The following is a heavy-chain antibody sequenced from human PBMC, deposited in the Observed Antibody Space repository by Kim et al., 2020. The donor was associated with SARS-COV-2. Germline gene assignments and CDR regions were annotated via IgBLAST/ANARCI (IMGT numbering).Heavy chain of an antibody. CDR3: ARGGYSNFDF. J-gene: IGHJ4*02. D-gene: IGHD2-21*01. V-gene: IGHV3-7*01. CDR2: K. Sequence: KNYVESRKGRLTISRDNAKNALYLQMNSLRVEDTAVYYCARGGYSNFDFWGQGTLVTVSS.